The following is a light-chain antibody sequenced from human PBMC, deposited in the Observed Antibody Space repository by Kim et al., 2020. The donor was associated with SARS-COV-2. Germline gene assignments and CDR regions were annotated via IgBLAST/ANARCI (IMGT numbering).Light chain of an antibody. J-gene: IGLJ2*01. CDR2: EDN. CDR1: SGTIATNC. V-gene: IGLV6-57*03. Sequence: TVTIPCTRSSGTIATNCVQWYQQRPGSAPTTLIYEDNQRPSGVPDRFSGSIDGSSNSASLTISGLKTEDEAEYYCQSYDASDHAVVFGGGTQLTVL. CDR3: QSYDASDHAVV.